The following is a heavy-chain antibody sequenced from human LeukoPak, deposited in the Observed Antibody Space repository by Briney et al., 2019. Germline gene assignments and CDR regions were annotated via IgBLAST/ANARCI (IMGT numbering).Heavy chain of an antibody. CDR2: IIPIFGTA. J-gene: IGHJ3*02. Sequence: ASVKVSCKASRGTFSSYAISWVRQAPGQGLEWMGGIIPIFGTANYAQKFQGRVTITADESTSTAYMELSSLRSEDTAVYCCAREGLGRAFDIWGQGTMVTVSS. V-gene: IGHV1-69*01. D-gene: IGHD3-16*01. CDR3: AREGLGRAFDI. CDR1: RGTFSSYA.